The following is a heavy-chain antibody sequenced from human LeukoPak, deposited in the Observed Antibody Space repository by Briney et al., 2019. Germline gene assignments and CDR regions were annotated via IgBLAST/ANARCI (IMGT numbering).Heavy chain of an antibody. CDR1: GYTFTGYY. CDR3: ARDIMGIAAAGTKNYYYYMDV. D-gene: IGHD6-13*01. V-gene: IGHV1-2*02. CDR2: INPNSGGT. J-gene: IGHJ6*03. Sequence: ASVKVSCKASGYTFTGYYMHWVRQAPGQGLEWMGWINPNSGGTNYAQKFQGRVTMTRDTSISTAYMELSRLRSDDTAVYYCARDIMGIAAAGTKNYYYYMDVWGKGTAVTVSS.